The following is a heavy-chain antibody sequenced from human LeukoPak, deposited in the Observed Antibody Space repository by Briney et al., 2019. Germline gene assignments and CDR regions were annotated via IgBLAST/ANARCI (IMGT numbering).Heavy chain of an antibody. CDR2: VWYDGSKK. CDR1: GFTFSSDW. CDR3: ARDRAQDYGDYLNAFDI. J-gene: IGHJ3*02. D-gene: IGHD4-17*01. V-gene: IGHV3-33*08. Sequence: GGSLRLSCAASGFTFSSDWMTWVRQAPGKGLEWVAVVWYDGSKKYHVDSVKGRFTISRDNSKNTLHLQMNSLRVEDTAAYYCARDRAQDYGDYLNAFDIWGQGTMVTASS.